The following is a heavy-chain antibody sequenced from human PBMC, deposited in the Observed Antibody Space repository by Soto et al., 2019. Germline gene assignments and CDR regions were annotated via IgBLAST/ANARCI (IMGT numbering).Heavy chain of an antibody. CDR2: IIPILGIA. J-gene: IGHJ6*03. Sequence: QVQLVQSGAEVKKPGSSVKVSCKASGGTFSSYTISWVRQAPGQGLEWMGRIIPILGIANYAQKFQGRVTITADKSTSTAYIELSSLRSEDTAVYYCASLDYYYYMDVWGKGTTVTVSS. V-gene: IGHV1-69*02. CDR1: GGTFSSYT. CDR3: ASLDYYYYMDV.